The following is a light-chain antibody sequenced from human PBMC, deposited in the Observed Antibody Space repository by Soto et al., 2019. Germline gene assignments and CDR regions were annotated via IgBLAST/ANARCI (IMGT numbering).Light chain of an antibody. CDR3: QHYNTYPWT. CDR1: QSISSW. J-gene: IGKJ1*01. CDR2: KAS. V-gene: IGKV1-5*03. Sequence: DIQMTQSPSILSASVVDRVTITCRASQSISSWLAWYQQKPGKAPNLLIHKASHLESGVPSRLSGSGSGTEFTLTISSLQPGDFATYYCQHYNTYPWTFGQGTKVDIK.